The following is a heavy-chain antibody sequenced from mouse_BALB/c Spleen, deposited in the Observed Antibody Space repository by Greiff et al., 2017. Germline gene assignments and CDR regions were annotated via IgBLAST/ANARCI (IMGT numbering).Heavy chain of an antibody. J-gene: IGHJ1*01. D-gene: IGHD1-1*01. CDR1: GFTFSSYG. Sequence: EVKVVESGGGLVQPGGSLKLSCAASGFTFSSYGMSWVRQTPDKRLELVATINSNGGSTYYPDSVKGRFTISRDNAKNTLYLQMSSLKSEDTAMYYCAGDVYYGWYFDVWGAGTTVTVSS. CDR3: AGDVYYGWYFDV. CDR2: INSNGGST. V-gene: IGHV5-6-3*01.